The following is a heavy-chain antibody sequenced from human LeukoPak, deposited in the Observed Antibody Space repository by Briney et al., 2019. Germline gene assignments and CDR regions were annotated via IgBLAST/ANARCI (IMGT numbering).Heavy chain of an antibody. V-gene: IGHV3-30*04. D-gene: IGHD3-3*01. CDR3: ARDGKRFLEWLSPSYYYYYMDV. J-gene: IGHJ6*03. Sequence: GRSLRLSCAASGFTFSSYAMHWVRQAPGKGLEWVAVISYDGSNKYYADSVKGRFTISRDNSKNTLYLQMNSLRAEDTAVYYCARDGKRFLEWLSPSYYYYYMDVWGKGTTVTVSS. CDR1: GFTFSSYA. CDR2: ISYDGSNK.